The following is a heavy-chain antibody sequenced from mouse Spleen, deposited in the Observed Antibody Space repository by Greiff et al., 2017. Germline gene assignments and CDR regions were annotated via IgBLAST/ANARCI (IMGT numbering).Heavy chain of an antibody. CDR2: ISSGGSYT. J-gene: IGHJ3*01. D-gene: IGHD2-1*01. CDR1: GFTFSSYA. CDR3: ARIYYGNYGGFAY. V-gene: IGHV5-9-1*01. Sequence: DVMLVESGGGLVKPGGSLKLSCAASGFTFSSYAMSWVRQTPEKRLEWVATISSGGSYTYYPDSVKGRFTISRDNAKNTLYLQMSSLRSEDTAMYYCARIYYGNYGGFAYWGQGTLVTVSA.